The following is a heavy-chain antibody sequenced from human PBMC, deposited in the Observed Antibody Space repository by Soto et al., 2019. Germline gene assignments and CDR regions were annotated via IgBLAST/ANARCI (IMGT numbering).Heavy chain of an antibody. CDR1: GFLLSTSGVG. Sequence: QITLKESGPTLVKPTQTLTLTCTFSGFLLSTSGVGVAWIRQPPGKALEWLSLIYWDDDKRYSPSLKSRLTITKHPSKLHVVLTITNMDQVDTATYYCAHTPEGASRIRGTGRYFQHWGQGTLVTVSS. V-gene: IGHV2-5*02. D-gene: IGHD3-10*01. CDR2: IYWDDDK. J-gene: IGHJ1*01. CDR3: AHTPEGASRIRGTGRYFQH.